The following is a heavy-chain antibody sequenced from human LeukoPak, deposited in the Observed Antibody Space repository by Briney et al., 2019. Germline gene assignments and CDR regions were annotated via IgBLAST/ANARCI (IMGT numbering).Heavy chain of an antibody. CDR1: GFTFSSYA. J-gene: IGHJ4*02. Sequence: GGSLRLSCAASGFTFSSYAMRWVRQAPGKGLEWVAVISYDGSNKYYADSVKGRFTISRDNSKNTLYLQMNSLRAEDTAVYYCATFDCSSTSCLSPFDYWGQGTLVTVSS. CDR3: ATFDCSSTSCLSPFDY. V-gene: IGHV3-30-3*01. CDR2: ISYDGSNK. D-gene: IGHD2-2*01.